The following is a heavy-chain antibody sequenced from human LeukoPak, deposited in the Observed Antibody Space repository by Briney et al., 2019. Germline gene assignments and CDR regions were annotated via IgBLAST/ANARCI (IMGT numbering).Heavy chain of an antibody. CDR2: IYPGDSDT. V-gene: IGHV5-51*01. Sequence: GESLEISCQGSGYSFTSYWIGWGRQVPGKGLEGMGIIYPGDSDTRYSPSFQGQVTISADKSISTAYLQWSSLKASDTAMYYCARTSSSWYYFDYWGQGTLVTVSS. CDR1: GYSFTSYW. D-gene: IGHD6-13*01. J-gene: IGHJ4*02. CDR3: ARTSSSWYYFDY.